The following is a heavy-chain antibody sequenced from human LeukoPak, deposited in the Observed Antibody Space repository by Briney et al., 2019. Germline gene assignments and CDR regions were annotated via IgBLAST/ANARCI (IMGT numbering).Heavy chain of an antibody. CDR2: IKQDGSEK. V-gene: IGHV3-7*01. Sequence: GGSLRLSCAASGFTFSSYWMSWVRQAPGKGLEWVANIKQDGSEKYYVDSVKGRFTISRDNAKNSLYLQMNSLRAEDTAVYYCASSGFRRDYYYMDVWGKGTTVTIS. CDR3: ASSGFRRDYYYMDV. D-gene: IGHD1-1*01. J-gene: IGHJ6*03. CDR1: GFTFSSYW.